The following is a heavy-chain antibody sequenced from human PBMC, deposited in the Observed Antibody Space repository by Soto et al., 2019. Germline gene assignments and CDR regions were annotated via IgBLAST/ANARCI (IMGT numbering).Heavy chain of an antibody. J-gene: IGHJ4*02. CDR2: ISYDGSNK. D-gene: IGHD3-9*01. V-gene: IGHV3-30*18. CDR3: AKTHGYLEWLGVY. CDR1: GFTFSSYG. Sequence: QVQLVESGGGVVQPGRSLRLSCAASGFTFSSYGMHWVRQAPGKGLEWVAVISYDGSNKYYADSVKGRFTISRDNSKNTLYLQMNSLRAEDTAVYYCAKTHGYLEWLGVYWGQGTLVTVSS.